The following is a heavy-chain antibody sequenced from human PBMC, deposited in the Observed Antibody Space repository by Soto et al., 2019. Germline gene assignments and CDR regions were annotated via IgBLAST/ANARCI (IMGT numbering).Heavy chain of an antibody. D-gene: IGHD3-9*01. V-gene: IGHV4-31*03. CDR2: IYYSGNT. J-gene: IGHJ5*02. CDR3: AKTYYDILTGYYEWFDP. Sequence: SSETLSLTCTVSGASVNSGGYYCSWIRQHPGKGPEWIGHIYYSGNTNYNPSLKSRVTISIDMSKNQFSLNLSSVTAADTAVYYCAKTYYDILTGYYEWFDPWGQGTLVTVSS. CDR1: GASVNSGGYY.